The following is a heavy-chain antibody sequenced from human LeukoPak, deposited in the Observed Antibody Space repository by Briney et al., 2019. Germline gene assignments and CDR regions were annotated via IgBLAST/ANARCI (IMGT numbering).Heavy chain of an antibody. D-gene: IGHD5-12*01. Sequence: SETLSLTCTVSGGSISSSSYYWGWIRQPPGKGLEWIGSIYYSGSTYYNPSLKSRVTISVDTSKNQFSLRLSSVTDADTAVYYCARHPEYSGYDHAEHYFDYWGQGTLVTVSS. CDR3: ARHPEYSGYDHAEHYFDY. CDR2: IYYSGST. J-gene: IGHJ4*02. CDR1: GGSISSSSYY. V-gene: IGHV4-39*01.